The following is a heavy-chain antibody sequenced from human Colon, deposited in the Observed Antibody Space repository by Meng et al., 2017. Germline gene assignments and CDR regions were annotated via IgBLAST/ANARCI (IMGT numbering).Heavy chain of an antibody. Sequence: ASVKVSCKASGYTFTGYYMHWVRQAPGQGLEWMGRINPNSGGTNYAQKFQGRVTMTRDTSISTAYMEMSRLRSDDTAVYYCARVRYSSSWYQVINYYFDYWGQGTLVTVSS. CDR3: ARVRYSSSWYQVINYYFDY. J-gene: IGHJ4*02. CDR1: GYTFTGYY. CDR2: INPNSGGT. V-gene: IGHV1-2*06. D-gene: IGHD6-13*01.